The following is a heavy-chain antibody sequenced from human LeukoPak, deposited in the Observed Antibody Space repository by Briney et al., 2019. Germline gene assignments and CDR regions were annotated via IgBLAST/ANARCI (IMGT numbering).Heavy chain of an antibody. CDR3: ARDQGGYYSSSWVFDY. CDR2: INPNSGGT. D-gene: IGHD6-13*01. Sequence: ASVRVSCKASGYTFTSYAMNWVRQAPGQGLEWMGWINPNSGGTNFAQNFQGRVTMTRDTSISTAYMELSRLRSDDTAVYYCARDQGGYYSSSWVFDYWGQGTLVTVSS. V-gene: IGHV1-2*02. J-gene: IGHJ4*02. CDR1: GYTFTSYA.